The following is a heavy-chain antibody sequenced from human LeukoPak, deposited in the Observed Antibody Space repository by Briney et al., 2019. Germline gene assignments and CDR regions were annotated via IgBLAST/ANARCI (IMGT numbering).Heavy chain of an antibody. V-gene: IGHV4-34*01. CDR1: GGSITSNY. CDR3: ARGLTLSAAVDY. CDR2: INHSGST. J-gene: IGHJ4*02. D-gene: IGHD6-13*01. Sequence: SETLSLTCTVSGGSITSNYWSWIRQPPGKGLEWIGEINHSGSTNYNPSLKSRVTISVDTSKNQFSLKLSSVTAADTAVYYCARGLTLSAAVDYWGQGTLVTVSS.